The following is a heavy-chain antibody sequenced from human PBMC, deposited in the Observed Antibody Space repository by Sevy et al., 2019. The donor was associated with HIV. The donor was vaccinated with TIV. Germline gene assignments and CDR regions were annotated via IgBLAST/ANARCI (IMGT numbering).Heavy chain of an antibody. CDR3: AREPGGGPYSYYGMDV. Sequence: GGSLRLSCAASGFTFSSYAMHWVRQAPGKGLEWVAVISYDGSNKYYADSVKGRFTISRDNSKNTLYLQMNNLRAEDTAVYYCAREPGGGPYSYYGMDVWGQGTTVTVSS. J-gene: IGHJ6*02. D-gene: IGHD3-16*01. CDR1: GFTFSSYA. V-gene: IGHV3-30*04. CDR2: ISYDGSNK.